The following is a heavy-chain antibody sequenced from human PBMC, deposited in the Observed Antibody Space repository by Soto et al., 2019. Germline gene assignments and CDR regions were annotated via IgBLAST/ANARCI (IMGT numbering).Heavy chain of an antibody. CDR1: GYSVSSGDYY. V-gene: IGHV4-39*05. J-gene: IGHJ6*02. CDR3: APLGVSLSGPYGIRV. Sequence: PSQTPSLTRSVHGYSVSSGDYYCALFRQTPGKVLACIGCMVYSGLHYHNPSLNGRVTLSVDTSKSQFSGRLSSVSAADTAVYYCAPLGVSLSGPYGIRVWGQGTTVTVSS. D-gene: IGHD2-15*01. CDR2: MVYSGLH.